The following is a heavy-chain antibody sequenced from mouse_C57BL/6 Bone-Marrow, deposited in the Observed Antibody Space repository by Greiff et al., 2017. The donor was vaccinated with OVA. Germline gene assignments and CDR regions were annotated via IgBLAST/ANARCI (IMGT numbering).Heavy chain of an antibody. J-gene: IGHJ1*03. CDR2: INYDGSST. V-gene: IGHV5-16*01. Sequence: EVNVVESEGGLVQPGSSMKLSCTASGFTFSDYYMAWVRQVPEKGLEWVANINYDGSSTYYLDSLKSRFIISRDNAKNILYLQMSSLKSEDTATYYCAREGSSYWYFDVWGTGTTVTVSS. CDR3: AREGSSYWYFDV. D-gene: IGHD1-1*01. CDR1: GFTFSDYY.